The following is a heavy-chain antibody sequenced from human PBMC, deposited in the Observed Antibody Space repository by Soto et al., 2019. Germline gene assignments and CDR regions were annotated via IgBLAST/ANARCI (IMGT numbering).Heavy chain of an antibody. J-gene: IGHJ4*02. D-gene: IGHD2-21*01. Sequence: QITLKESGPTLVKPTQTLTLTCTFSGFSLSTGGVGVAWIRQPPGKALEWLAVIYWDDDKRYSPSLKSRLTITKDTSKNLVVFTMTNMDPVDTATYYCAHTPFFGDKLDYWGQGTLVTVSS. V-gene: IGHV2-5*02. CDR1: GFSLSTGGVG. CDR2: IYWDDDK. CDR3: AHTPFFGDKLDY.